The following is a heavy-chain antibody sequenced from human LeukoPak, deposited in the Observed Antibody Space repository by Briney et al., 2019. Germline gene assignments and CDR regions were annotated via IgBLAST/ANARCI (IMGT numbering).Heavy chain of an antibody. D-gene: IGHD3-22*01. CDR2: INPNSGGT. J-gene: IGHJ3*02. Sequence: GASVKVSCKASGYTFTDYYIHWVRQAPGQGLEWMGWINPNSGGTNYAQKFQGRVTMTRDTSISTAYMELSRLRSDDTAVYYCARRGAVGVITSAFDIWGQGTMVIVSS. V-gene: IGHV1-2*02. CDR3: ARRGAVGVITSAFDI. CDR1: GYTFTDYY.